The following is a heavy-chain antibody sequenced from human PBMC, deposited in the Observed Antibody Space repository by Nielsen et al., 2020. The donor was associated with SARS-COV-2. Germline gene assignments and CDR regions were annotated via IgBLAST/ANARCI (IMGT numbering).Heavy chain of an antibody. CDR2: INSDGSST. V-gene: IGHV3-74*01. CDR1: GFTFSSYW. J-gene: IGHJ4*02. D-gene: IGHD6-13*01. CDR3: ARGWQQLPRDY. Sequence: GESLKISCAASGFTFSSYWMHWVRQAPGKGLVWVSRINSDGSSTSYADSVKGRFTISRDNSKNTLYLQMNSLRAEDTAVYYCARGWQQLPRDYWGQGTLVTVSS.